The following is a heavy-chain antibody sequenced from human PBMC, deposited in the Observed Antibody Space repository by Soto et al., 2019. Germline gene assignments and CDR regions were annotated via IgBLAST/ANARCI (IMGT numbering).Heavy chain of an antibody. Sequence: QAHLVESGGGVVQPGRSLRLSCAASGFTFTSYGMHWVRQAPGTRLEWVAVISYDGGLQHYADSVKDRFTISRDNSKNRVLLQMNSLRAEDTAVDYCVADRGYGHASVSYSWGQGTLVSVSS. CDR1: GFTFTSYG. CDR3: VADRGYGHASVSYS. V-gene: IGHV3-30*13. J-gene: IGHJ4*02. D-gene: IGHD5-18*01. CDR2: ISYDGGLQ.